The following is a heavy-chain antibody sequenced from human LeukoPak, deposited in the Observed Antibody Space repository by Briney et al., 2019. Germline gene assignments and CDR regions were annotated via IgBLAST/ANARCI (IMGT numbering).Heavy chain of an antibody. D-gene: IGHD3-22*01. CDR3: ARAGGVPITGSGYPNWFDP. J-gene: IGHJ5*02. CDR2: ISGSGDRT. V-gene: IGHV3-21*01. CDR1: GFTFSSYA. Sequence: PGGSLRLSCAASGFTFSSYAMNWVRQPPGRGLEWVSIISGSGDRTYYADSVKGRFTISRDNAKNSLYLQMNSLRAEDTAVYYCARAGGVPITGSGYPNWFDPWGQGTLVTVSS.